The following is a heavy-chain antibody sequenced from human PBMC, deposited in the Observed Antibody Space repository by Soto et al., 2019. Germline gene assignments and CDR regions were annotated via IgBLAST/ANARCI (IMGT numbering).Heavy chain of an antibody. CDR1: GFTVSSNY. CDR3: ARDRSDTASYYYYMDV. V-gene: IGHV3-53*04. CDR2: IYSGGST. D-gene: IGHD5-18*01. J-gene: IGHJ6*03. Sequence: PGGSLRLSCAASGFTVSSNYMSWVRQAPGKGLEWVSVIYSGGSTYYADSVKGRFTISRHNSKNTLYLQMNSLRAEDTAVYYCARDRSDTASYYYYMDVWGKGTTVTVSS.